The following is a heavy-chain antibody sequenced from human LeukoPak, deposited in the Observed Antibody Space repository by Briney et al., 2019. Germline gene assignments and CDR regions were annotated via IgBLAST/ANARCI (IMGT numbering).Heavy chain of an antibody. V-gene: IGHV1-8*03. CDR1: GYTFTSYD. J-gene: IGHJ4*02. CDR2: MNPNSGST. CDR3: ARGRSTGYPYYFEY. Sequence: ATVKVSCKASGYTFTSYDINWVRQATGQGLEWMGWMNPNSGSTGYAQKFQGRVTITRNTSISTAYMELSGLRSEDTAVYYCARGRSTGYPYYFEYWGQGTLVTVSS. D-gene: IGHD5-12*01.